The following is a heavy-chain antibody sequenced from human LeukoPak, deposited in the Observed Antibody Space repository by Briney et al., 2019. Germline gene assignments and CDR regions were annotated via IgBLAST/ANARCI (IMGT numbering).Heavy chain of an antibody. J-gene: IGHJ3*02. D-gene: IGHD5-24*01. Sequence: PSETLSLTCAVCGGSFSGYYWSWIRQPPGKGLEWIGEINHSGSTNYNPSLKSRVTISVDTSKNQFSLKLSSVTAADTAVYYCARGDGAFDIWGQGTMVTVSS. CDR1: GGSFSGYY. CDR3: ARGDGAFDI. V-gene: IGHV4-34*01. CDR2: INHSGST.